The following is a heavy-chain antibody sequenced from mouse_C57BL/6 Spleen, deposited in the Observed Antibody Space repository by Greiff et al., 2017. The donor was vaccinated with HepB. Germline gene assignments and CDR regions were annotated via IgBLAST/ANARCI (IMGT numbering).Heavy chain of an antibody. CDR2: IYPRSGNT. J-gene: IGHJ3*01. CDR3: ARWGYYSNYGFAY. Sequence: VQLQQSGAELARPGASVKLSCKASGYTFTSYGISWVKQRTGQGLEWIGEIYPRSGNTYYNEKFKGKATLTADKSSSTAYMQLSSLTSEDSAVYYCARWGYYSNYGFAYWGQGTLVTVSA. CDR1: GYTFTSYG. V-gene: IGHV1-81*01. D-gene: IGHD2-5*01.